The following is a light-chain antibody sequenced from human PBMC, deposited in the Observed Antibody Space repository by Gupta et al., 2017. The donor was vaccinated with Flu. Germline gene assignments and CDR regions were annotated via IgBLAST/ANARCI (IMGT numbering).Light chain of an antibody. CDR1: SSNIVNNY. CDR2: EDD. J-gene: IGLJ3*02. Sequence: SSNIVNNYVSWYRQFPRTAPKLLIYEDDKRSSRIPDRFSASKSGTSATLGITGLQTGDEADYYCGTWDNSLSGWVFGGGTKLTVL. V-gene: IGLV1-51*02. CDR3: GTWDNSLSGWV.